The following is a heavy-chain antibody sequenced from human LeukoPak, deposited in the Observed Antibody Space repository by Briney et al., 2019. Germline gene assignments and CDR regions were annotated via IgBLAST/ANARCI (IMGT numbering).Heavy chain of an antibody. CDR1: GYTFTSYG. CDR3: ARARSQLWFGESPFDY. CDR2: ICAYNGNT. D-gene: IGHD3-10*01. Sequence: ASVKVSCKASGYTFTSYGISWVRQAPGQGLEWMGWICAYNGNTNYAQQLQGRVTMTTDTSTSTAYMELRSLRSDDTAVYYCARARSQLWFGESPFDYWGQGTLVTVPS. J-gene: IGHJ4*02. V-gene: IGHV1-18*01.